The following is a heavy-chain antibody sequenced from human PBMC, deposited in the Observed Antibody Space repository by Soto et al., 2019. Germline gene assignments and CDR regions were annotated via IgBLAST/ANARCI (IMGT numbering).Heavy chain of an antibody. V-gene: IGHV4-4*07. D-gene: IGHD1-20*01. J-gene: IGHJ4*02. CDR3: ACLYIWNGWSDY. Sequence: QVQLQESGPGLVKPSETLSLTCTVSGVSITSYYWSWIRQTAGKGLEWIGRIYSSGSTNYNPSLTSLVTMAIDTSQNQFSLKLSSVPAADTAVYSGACLYIWNGWSDYWGQGTLVTVSS. CDR2: IYSSGST. CDR1: GVSITSYY.